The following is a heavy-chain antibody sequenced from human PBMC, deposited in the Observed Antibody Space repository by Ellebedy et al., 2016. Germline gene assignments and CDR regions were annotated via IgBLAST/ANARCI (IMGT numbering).Heavy chain of an antibody. CDR1: GFPFGDFA. J-gene: IGHJ4*02. CDR2: LNWNSGSI. D-gene: IGHD3-10*01. V-gene: IGHV3-9*01. CDR3: AKVGISGNNFDY. Sequence: SLKISXAASGFPFGDFAMHWVRQVPGKGLEWISGLNWNSGSIDYVDSVKGRFTISRDNAENSLYLHMNSLRPDDTALYYCAKVGISGNNFDYWGQGTLVTVSS.